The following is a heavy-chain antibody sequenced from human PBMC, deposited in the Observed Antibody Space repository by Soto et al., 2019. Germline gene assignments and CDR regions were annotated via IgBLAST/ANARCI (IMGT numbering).Heavy chain of an antibody. CDR2: ISGSGGST. D-gene: IGHD4-17*01. Sequence: GGSLRLSCAASVFPFSSYAMSWVRQAPGKGLEWVSAISGSGGSTYYADSVKGRFTISRDNSKNTLYLQMNSLRAEDTAVYYSAKGLYGDDAFDIWGQGTMVTVSS. J-gene: IGHJ3*02. CDR3: AKGLYGDDAFDI. CDR1: VFPFSSYA. V-gene: IGHV3-23*01.